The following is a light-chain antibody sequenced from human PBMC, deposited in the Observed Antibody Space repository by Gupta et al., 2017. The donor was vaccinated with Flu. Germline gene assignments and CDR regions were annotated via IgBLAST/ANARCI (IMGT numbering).Light chain of an antibody. CDR2: KVS. J-gene: IGLJ2*01. CDR3: SSYTNTNAPIV. Sequence: SALPQPPSVSGSPGQSITICCTSSSTDVGGYKYVSWYQQRPSKAPKLMIVKVSIRPSGVSNRFSGSKSGNTASLTVSGLQAEDEADYYCSSYTNTNAPIVFGGGTKLTVL. CDR1: STDVGGYKY. V-gene: IGLV2-14*01.